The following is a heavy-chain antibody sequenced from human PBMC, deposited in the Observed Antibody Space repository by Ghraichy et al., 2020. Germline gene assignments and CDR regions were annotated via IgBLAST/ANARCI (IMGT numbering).Heavy chain of an antibody. CDR2: IRSSGSTI. Sequence: GGSLRLSCAASGFTFSDYYMSWIRQTPGKGLEWISYIRSSGSTIYYADSVKGRFIISRDNAKSSLYLQMNSLRAEDPAVYYCARRAPSSGLIAFDYWGQGSLVTVSS. CDR3: ARRAPSSGLIAFDY. D-gene: IGHD6-19*01. J-gene: IGHJ4*02. CDR1: GFTFSDYY. V-gene: IGHV3-11*01.